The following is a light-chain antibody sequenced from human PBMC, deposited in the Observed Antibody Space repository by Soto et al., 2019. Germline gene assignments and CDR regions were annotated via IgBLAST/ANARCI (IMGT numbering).Light chain of an antibody. J-gene: IGKJ1*01. V-gene: IGKV3-20*01. Sequence: EIVLTQSPGTLSLSPGERATLSCRASQSVSSSYLAWYQQKPGQAPRLLIYGASSRATGIPDRFSGSGSGTDFTLTISRLAPEYFAVYYCQQYGSSPRTFGQGTKVEIK. CDR1: QSVSSSY. CDR3: QQYGSSPRT. CDR2: GAS.